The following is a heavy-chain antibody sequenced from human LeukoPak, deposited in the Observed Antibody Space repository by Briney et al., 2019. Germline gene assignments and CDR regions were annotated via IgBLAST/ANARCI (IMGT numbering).Heavy chain of an antibody. V-gene: IGHV5-51*01. J-gene: IGHJ3*01. Sequence: GESLKISCKGSGYSFTSYWIGWVRQMPGKGLECMGIIYPGDSDTRYSPSFQGQVTISADKSTSTAYVQWSSLKASDSAMYYCATVIPAAMTGAFDVWGQGTMVTVSS. D-gene: IGHD2-2*01. CDR1: GYSFTSYW. CDR3: ATVIPAAMTGAFDV. CDR2: IYPGDSDT.